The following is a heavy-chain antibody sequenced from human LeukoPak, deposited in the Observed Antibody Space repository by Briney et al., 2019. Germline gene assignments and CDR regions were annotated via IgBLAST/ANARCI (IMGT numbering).Heavy chain of an antibody. D-gene: IGHD2-2*01. J-gene: IGHJ4*02. CDR1: GFTFSSYG. CDR2: ISFDGSEK. V-gene: IGHV3-30*19. CDR3: ARSQLQYCSTTSCYVFDS. Sequence: GGSLRLSCVTSGFTFSSYGMHWVRQAPGKGLQWVAVISFDGSEKYYADSVKGRFTISTDYSRNTLYLEMNSLRADDAAVYYCARSQLQYCSTTSCYVFDSWGQGTLVTVSS.